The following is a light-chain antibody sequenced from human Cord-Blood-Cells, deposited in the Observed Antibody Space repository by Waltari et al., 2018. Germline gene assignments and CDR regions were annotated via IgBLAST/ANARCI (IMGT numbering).Light chain of an antibody. CDR3: QQYGSSPIT. J-gene: IGKJ5*01. V-gene: IGKV3-20*01. CDR2: GAS. CDR1: PSVSSSY. Sequence: DIVLTQSPGTLTFSPGDRATLSCRPSPSVSSSYLAWYQQKPGQAPRPLIYGASSRATGIPDRFSGSGSGTDFTLTISRLEPEDFAVYYCQQYGSSPITFGQGTRLEIK.